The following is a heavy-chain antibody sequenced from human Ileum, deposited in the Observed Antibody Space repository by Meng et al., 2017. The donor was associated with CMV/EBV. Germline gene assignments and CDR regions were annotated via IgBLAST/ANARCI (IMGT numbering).Heavy chain of an antibody. V-gene: IGHV1-2*02. J-gene: IGHJ3*02. CDR1: GTPLPDYY. Sequence: QVRAGQYGAAVKKPGASVKVSCKASGTPLPDYYMNWVRQAPGQGLEWMGWINPNSGGTNYAQKFQGRVTMTRDTSISTAYMELSRLRSDDTAVYYCARDEIVVTEGDAFDIWGQGTMVTVSS. CDR2: INPNSGGT. D-gene: IGHD3-22*01. CDR3: ARDEIVVTEGDAFDI.